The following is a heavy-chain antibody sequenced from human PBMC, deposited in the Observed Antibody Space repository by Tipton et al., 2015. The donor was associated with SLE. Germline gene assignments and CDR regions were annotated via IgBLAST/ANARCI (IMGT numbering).Heavy chain of an antibody. CDR1: GGSISSFY. Sequence: TLSLTCTVSGGSISSFYWSWIRQPPGKGLEWIGYIYYSGSTNYNPSLKSRVTISVDTSKNRFSLKLNSVTAADTAVYYCARRGGEPRHYYYYGMDVWGQGTTVTVSS. V-gene: IGHV4-59*01. CDR3: ARRGGEPRHYYYYGMDV. J-gene: IGHJ6*02. CDR2: IYYSGST. D-gene: IGHD3-16*01.